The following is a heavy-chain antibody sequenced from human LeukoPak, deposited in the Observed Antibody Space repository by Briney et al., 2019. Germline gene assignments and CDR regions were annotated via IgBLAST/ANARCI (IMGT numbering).Heavy chain of an antibody. Sequence: GASVKVSCKASGYTFTGYYMHGVRQAPGQGLEWMGRINPNSGGTNYAQKFQGRVTMTRDTSISTAYMELSRLRSDDTAVYYCARDSVVLGRSSGQLAGCGYWGQGTLVTVSS. D-gene: IGHD3-10*01. CDR2: INPNSGGT. J-gene: IGHJ4*02. V-gene: IGHV1-2*06. CDR3: ARDSVVLGRSSGQLAGCGY. CDR1: GYTFTGYY.